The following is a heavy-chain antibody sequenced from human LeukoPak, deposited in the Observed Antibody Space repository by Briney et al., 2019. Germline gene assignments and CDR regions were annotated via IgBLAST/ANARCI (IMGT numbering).Heavy chain of an antibody. CDR1: GGSISSSSYY. Sequence: SETLSLTCTVSGGSISSSSYYWGWLRQPPGKGLEWIGSIYYSGSTYYNPSLKSRVTISVDTSKNQFSLKLSSVTAADTAVYYCARQSGQLVDYWGQGTLVTVSS. J-gene: IGHJ4*02. D-gene: IGHD6-6*01. CDR2: IYYSGST. CDR3: ARQSGQLVDY. V-gene: IGHV4-39*01.